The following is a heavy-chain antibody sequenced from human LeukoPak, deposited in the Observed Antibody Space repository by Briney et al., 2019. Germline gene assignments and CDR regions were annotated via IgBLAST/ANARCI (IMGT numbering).Heavy chain of an antibody. J-gene: IGHJ2*01. CDR1: GFTFSGPA. V-gene: IGHV3-73*01. CDR3: SRTSDAAWYFDL. CDR2: VRSKDNGYAT. Sequence: PGGSLRLSCAASGFTFSGPAMHWVRQASGKGLEWVARVRSKDNGYATSYSASVRGRFTISRDDSKNMAYLQMDSLKTEDTAVYFCSRTSDAAWYFDLWGRGTLVTVSS. D-gene: IGHD6-25*01.